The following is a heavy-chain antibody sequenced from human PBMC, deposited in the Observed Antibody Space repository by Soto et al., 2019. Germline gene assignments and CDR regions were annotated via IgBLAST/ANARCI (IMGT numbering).Heavy chain of an antibody. J-gene: IGHJ4*02. V-gene: IGHV3-30-3*01. Sequence: PGGSMRLSCAASGFTFSSYAMHWVSQATGKGLEWVALISYDGSDKDYADSVKGRFTISRDNSRNTLFLQMNSLRAEDTAVYYCARDYYKYYDSSGYYRSPAYWGQGTLVTVSS. D-gene: IGHD3-22*01. CDR3: ARDYYKYYDSSGYYRSPAY. CDR2: ISYDGSDK. CDR1: GFTFSSYA.